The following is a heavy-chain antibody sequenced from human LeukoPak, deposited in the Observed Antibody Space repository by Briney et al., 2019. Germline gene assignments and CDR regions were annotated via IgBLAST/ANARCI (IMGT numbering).Heavy chain of an antibody. J-gene: IGHJ5*02. Sequence: SETLSLTCAVYGESLSNYYWSWIRQPPGKGLEWIGEINHYGSTNYNPSLKSRITISVDTSKNQFSLKLSSVTAADTAVYYCAREIRNYFGSGSYYPQGFWFDPWGQGTLVTVSS. CDR1: GESLSNYY. CDR2: INHYGST. V-gene: IGHV4-34*01. CDR3: AREIRNYFGSGSYYPQGFWFDP. D-gene: IGHD3-10*01.